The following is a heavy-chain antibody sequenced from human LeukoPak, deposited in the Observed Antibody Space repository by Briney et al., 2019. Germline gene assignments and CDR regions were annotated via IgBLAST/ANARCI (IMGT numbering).Heavy chain of an antibody. CDR1: GGSISSGGHY. CDR3: ARASRLGELSLGY. Sequence: SETLSLTCTVSGGSISSGGHYWSWIRQHPGKDLEWIGYIKYSGRTYYNPSLKSRVTISVDTSKTQFSLQLSSVTAADTAVYYCARASRLGELSLGYWGHGTLVTVSS. V-gene: IGHV4-31*03. D-gene: IGHD3-16*02. CDR2: IKYSGRT. J-gene: IGHJ4*01.